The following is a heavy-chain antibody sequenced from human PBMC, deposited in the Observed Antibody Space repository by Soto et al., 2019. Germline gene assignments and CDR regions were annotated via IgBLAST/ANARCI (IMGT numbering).Heavy chain of an antibody. D-gene: IGHD3-10*01. V-gene: IGHV3-23*01. Sequence: GGSLRLSCAASGFTFSNYAVSWVRQAPGKGLEWVSGISGSGGSTYYADSVKGRFTISRDNSKNTLYLQMNSPRAEDTAVYSCAKSPDYYGSGFPFDHWGQGALVTVSS. CDR1: GFTFSNYA. CDR2: ISGSGGST. CDR3: AKSPDYYGSGFPFDH. J-gene: IGHJ4*02.